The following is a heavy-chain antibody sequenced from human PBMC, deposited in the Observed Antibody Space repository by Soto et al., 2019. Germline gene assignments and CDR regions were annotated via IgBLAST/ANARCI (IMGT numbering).Heavy chain of an antibody. CDR1: AYDFNTYS. V-gene: IGHV1-18*04. CDR2: IFPYTGDT. D-gene: IGHD6-13*01. CDR3: ARGGFSSRWRIDY. J-gene: IGHJ4*02. Sequence: QVYLVQSGAEVKKPGASVKVSCKASAYDFNTYSINWVRQAPGQGLEWMGSIFPYTGDTHYAQNLKARFTMTRDTSTNTAYMDLARLQFDDTAVYYCARGGFSSRWRIDYWGQGTLVTVSS.